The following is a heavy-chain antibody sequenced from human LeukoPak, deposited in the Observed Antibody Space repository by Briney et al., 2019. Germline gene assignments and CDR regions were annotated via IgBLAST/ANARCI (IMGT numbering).Heavy chain of an antibody. CDR1: GYSISSGHC. CDR3: AGFTPAVDY. D-gene: IGHD3-10*01. V-gene: IGHV4-38-2*01. Sequence: SETLSLTCAVSGYSISSGHCWGWIRQPPGKGLEWIGSIYRSGGTYYNPSLKSRVTISVDTSKNQFSLKMKSVTAADTAVYYCAGFTPAVDYCSQGTLVTVSS. CDR2: IYRSGGT. J-gene: IGHJ4*02.